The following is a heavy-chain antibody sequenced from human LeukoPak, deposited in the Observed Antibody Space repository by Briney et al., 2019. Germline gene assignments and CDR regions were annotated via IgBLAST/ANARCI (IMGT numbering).Heavy chain of an antibody. CDR1: GFTFSSYS. CDR3: AKELRPFIKEPAATGFDY. J-gene: IGHJ4*02. D-gene: IGHD2-2*01. Sequence: GGSLRLSCAASGFTFSSYSMNWVRQAPGKGLEWVSSISSSSSYIYYADSVKGRFTISRDNAKNSLYLQMNSLRAEDTAVYYCAKELRPFIKEPAATGFDYWGQGTLVTVSS. CDR2: ISSSSSYI. V-gene: IGHV3-21*04.